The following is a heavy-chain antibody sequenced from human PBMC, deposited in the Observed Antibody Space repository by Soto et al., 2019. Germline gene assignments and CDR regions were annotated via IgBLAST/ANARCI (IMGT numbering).Heavy chain of an antibody. CDR1: GFTVSSNY. CDR2: IYSGGGT. V-gene: IGHV3-66*01. Sequence: EVHLVESGGGLVQPGGSLRLSCAASGFTVSSNYMSWVRQAPGKGLEWVSVIYSGGGTYYADSVKGRFTISRDNSKNTLYLHMNSLRAEDTAVYYCAPQRGGYDRDFDSWGQGTLVTVSS. D-gene: IGHD5-12*01. CDR3: APQRGGYDRDFDS. J-gene: IGHJ4*02.